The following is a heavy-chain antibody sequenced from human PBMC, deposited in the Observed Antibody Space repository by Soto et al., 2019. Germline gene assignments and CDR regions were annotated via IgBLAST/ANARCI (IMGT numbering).Heavy chain of an antibody. V-gene: IGHV4-39*01. CDR3: ARQPTNLADYFDY. CDR1: GGSISTSGHY. CDR2: IYYTGST. J-gene: IGHJ4*02. D-gene: IGHD5-12*01. Sequence: SETLSLTCTVSGGSISTSGHYWGWIRQPPGKGLECIGNIYYTGSTYYNPSLKSRVTISVDTSKNQFSLKLSSVTAADTAVYFCARQPTNLADYFDYWGQGTPVTVSS.